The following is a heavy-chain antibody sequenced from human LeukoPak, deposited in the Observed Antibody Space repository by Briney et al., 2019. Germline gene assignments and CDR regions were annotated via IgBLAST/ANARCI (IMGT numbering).Heavy chain of an antibody. V-gene: IGHV3-74*01. CDR3: ARGYTYGSIDY. D-gene: IGHD5-18*01. CDR2: INNDGSGT. Sequence: GGSLRLSCAASGFTFSSYGMHWVRQAPGKGLVWVSRINNDGSGTTYADSVKGRFTISRDNAKNTLYLQMNSLRAEDTAVYYCARGYTYGSIDYWGQGTLVTVSS. CDR1: GFTFSSYG. J-gene: IGHJ4*02.